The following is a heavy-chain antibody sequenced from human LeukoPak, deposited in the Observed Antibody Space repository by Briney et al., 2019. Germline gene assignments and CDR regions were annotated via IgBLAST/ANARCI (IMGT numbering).Heavy chain of an antibody. CDR2: IYHSGST. CDR3: ARGEAARPLDY. D-gene: IGHD6-6*01. CDR1: GGSISSGGSY. J-gene: IGHJ4*02. V-gene: IGHV4-30-2*01. Sequence: SETMSLTCTVSGGSISSGGSYWSWILQPPGRGREWSGHIYHSGSTYYNSSLKSRVPISVDKSQHPFSLTVSYVSAADTVAVYGARGEAARPLDYWGQGTLVTVSS.